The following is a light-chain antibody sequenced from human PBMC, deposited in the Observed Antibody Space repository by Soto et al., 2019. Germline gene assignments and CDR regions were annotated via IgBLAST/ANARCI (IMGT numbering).Light chain of an antibody. CDR1: QSISSW. J-gene: IGKJ1*01. CDR2: DAS. CDR3: QQYNSCAWT. V-gene: IGKV1-5*01. Sequence: DIRMTQSPSTLSASVGDRVTITCRASQSISSWLAWYQQKPGKAPKLLIYDASSLESGVPSRFSGSGSGTEFTLTISSLQPDDFATYYCQQYNSCAWTFGQGTKVDI.